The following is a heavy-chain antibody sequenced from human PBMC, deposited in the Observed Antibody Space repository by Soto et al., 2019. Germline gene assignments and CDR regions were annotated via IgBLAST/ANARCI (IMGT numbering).Heavy chain of an antibody. CDR1: GGSISSYY. J-gene: IGHJ6*03. CDR2: IYYSGST. V-gene: IGHV4-59*01. CDR3: ARGGGYCSGGSCDPGVIPYYYYYLDV. Sequence: SETLSLTCTVSGGSISSYYWSWIRQPPGKGLEWIGYIYYSGSTNYNPSLKSRVTISVDTSKNQFSLKLSSVTAADTAVYYCARGGGYCSGGSCDPGVIPYYYYYLDVWGKGTRSTGAS. D-gene: IGHD2-15*01.